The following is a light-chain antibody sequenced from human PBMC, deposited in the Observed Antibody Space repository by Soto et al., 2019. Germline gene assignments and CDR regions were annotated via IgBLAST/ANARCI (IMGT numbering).Light chain of an antibody. CDR2: DVC. CDR1: SSDVGDYNY. J-gene: IGLJ2*01. CDR3: CSYAGSYTEV. Sequence: QSALTQPRSVSGSPGQSVTISCTGTSSDVGDYNYVSWYQQHPGKAPKLMIYDVCKRPSGVPDRFSGSKSGNTASLTISGLQAEDEADYYCCSYAGSYTEVFGGGTKLTVL. V-gene: IGLV2-11*01.